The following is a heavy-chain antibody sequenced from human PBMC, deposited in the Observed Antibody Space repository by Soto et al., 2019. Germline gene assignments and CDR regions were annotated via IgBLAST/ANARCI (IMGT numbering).Heavy chain of an antibody. CDR2: ISGYNDNT. CDR3: VRDSSSWFYYYYGMDV. J-gene: IGHJ6*02. D-gene: IGHD6-13*01. Sequence: QVQLKQSGPEVRKPGASVRVSCKASGYIFTNFGISWVRQAPGQGLEWMGWISGYNDNTHYAQKLQGRVSMTTDTSTGTAYMDLRSLRSDDTAIYYCVRDSSSWFYYYYGMDVWSQGTTVTVSS. V-gene: IGHV1-18*01. CDR1: GYIFTNFG.